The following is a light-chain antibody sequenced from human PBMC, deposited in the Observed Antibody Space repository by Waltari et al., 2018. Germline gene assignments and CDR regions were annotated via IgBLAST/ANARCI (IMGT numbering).Light chain of an antibody. CDR3: QAWDSSTEHVV. V-gene: IGLV3-1*01. CDR1: QLGAKY. CDR2: QDT. J-gene: IGLJ2*01. Sequence: SYELTQPPSVSVSPGQTASIPCSGDQLGAKYAYWYQQKPGQSPIVVIYQDTMRPSGIPERFSGSNSGNTATLTISGTQAMDEADYYCQAWDSSTEHVVFGGGTKLTVL.